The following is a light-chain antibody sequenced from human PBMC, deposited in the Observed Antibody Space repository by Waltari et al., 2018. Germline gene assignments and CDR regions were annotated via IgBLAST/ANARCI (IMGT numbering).Light chain of an antibody. CDR3: CSYVGLGTYV. CDR2: EVT. J-gene: IGLJ1*01. Sequence: QSGLAQPASASGSPGQSITITCTGTSSDVGNSNLVSWYQQRPGKAPRLLSYEVTKRAPGTSDRFSASKSGNTASLSISGLQAQEDEADYYCCSYVGLGTYVFGTGTKVTV. V-gene: IGLV2-23*02. CDR1: SSDVGNSNL.